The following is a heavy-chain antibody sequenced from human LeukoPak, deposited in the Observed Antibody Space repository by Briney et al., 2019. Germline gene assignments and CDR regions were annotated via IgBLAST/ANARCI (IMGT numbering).Heavy chain of an antibody. J-gene: IGHJ5*02. CDR1: GGSISSGDYY. Sequence: SQTLSLTCTVSGGSISSGDYYWSWIRQPPGKGLEWIGYIYYSGSTYYNPSLKSRVTISVDTSKNQFSLKLSSVTAADTAVYYCARGISGSAWPNWFDPWGQGTLVTVPS. D-gene: IGHD1-26*01. CDR3: ARGISGSAWPNWFDP. V-gene: IGHV4-30-4*01. CDR2: IYYSGST.